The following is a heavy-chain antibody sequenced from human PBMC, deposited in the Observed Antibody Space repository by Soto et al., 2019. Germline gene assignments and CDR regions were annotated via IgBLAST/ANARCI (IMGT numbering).Heavy chain of an antibody. Sequence: QVQLVESGGGVVQPGGSLRLSCAASGFTFSNYGIHWVRQAPGKGLEWVAVISHDGISKYYVDSVKGRFTISRDNSKNAVYLQMNSLRVEDTAMYYCAKGILWFGALSREFGNHYGLDVWGQGATVTVSS. CDR2: ISHDGISK. V-gene: IGHV3-30*18. CDR1: GFTFSNYG. D-gene: IGHD3-10*01. J-gene: IGHJ6*02. CDR3: AKGILWFGALSREFGNHYGLDV.